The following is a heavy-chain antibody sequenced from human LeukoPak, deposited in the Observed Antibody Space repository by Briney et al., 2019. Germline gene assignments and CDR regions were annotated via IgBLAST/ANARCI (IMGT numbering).Heavy chain of an antibody. D-gene: IGHD5-18*01. J-gene: IGHJ4*02. CDR3: AKERYSYGGHL. CDR1: GFTFSSYG. V-gene: IGHV3-30*18. Sequence: QVQLVESGGGVVQPGRSLRLSCAASGFTFSSYGMHWVRQAPGKGLEWVAVISHDGSNKYYADSVKGRFTISRDNSKNTLYLQMNSLRAEDTAVYYCAKERYSYGGHLWGQGTLVTVSS. CDR2: ISHDGSNK.